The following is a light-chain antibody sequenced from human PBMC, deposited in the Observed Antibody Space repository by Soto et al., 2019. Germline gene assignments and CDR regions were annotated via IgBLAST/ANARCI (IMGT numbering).Light chain of an antibody. Sequence: DVVMTQTPLSLSVTPGQPASISCRSSQILLHSDGKTYLSWYLQKPVQSLQLLIYEVSNRFSGLTERFTGSGSGTDFTLKISRVEAEDVGVSYCMQSIQLPLTFGPGTKVDI. J-gene: IGKJ3*01. CDR2: EVS. CDR3: MQSIQLPLT. CDR1: QILLHSDGKTY. V-gene: IGKV2D-29*02.